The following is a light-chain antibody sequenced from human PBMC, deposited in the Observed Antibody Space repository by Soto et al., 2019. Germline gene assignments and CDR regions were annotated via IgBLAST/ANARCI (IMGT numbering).Light chain of an antibody. J-gene: IGKJ4*01. V-gene: IGKV1-39*01. Sequence: DIPLTQSPSSLSASVGDRVTITCRASQTISTYLNWYCQKPGKAPKLLIYGASNLESGVPSRFTGGGSGTEFTLTISGLQFDDFATYFCQQSSITPLTFGGGTKVEIK. CDR3: QQSSITPLT. CDR1: QTISTY. CDR2: GAS.